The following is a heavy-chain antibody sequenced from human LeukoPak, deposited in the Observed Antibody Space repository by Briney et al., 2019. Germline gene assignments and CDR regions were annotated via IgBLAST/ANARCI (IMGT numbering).Heavy chain of an antibody. CDR2: IYYSGST. CDR1: GGSISSYY. V-gene: IGHV4-59*12. Sequence: RASETLSLTCTVSGGSISSYYWSWIRQPPGKGLEWIGYIYYSGSTNYNPSLKSRVTISVDTSKNQFSLKLSSVTAADTAVYYCASGYSYGYAPYWGQGTLVTVSS. J-gene: IGHJ4*02. CDR3: ASGYSYGYAPY. D-gene: IGHD5-18*01.